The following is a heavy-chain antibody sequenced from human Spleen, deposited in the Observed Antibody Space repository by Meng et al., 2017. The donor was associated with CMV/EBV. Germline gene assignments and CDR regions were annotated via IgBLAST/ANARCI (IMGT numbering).Heavy chain of an antibody. CDR2: ISAYNGNT. Sequence: QFQLLRSGVEVKRPGASVKVSCKASGYTFTGYYMHWVRQAPGQGLEWMGWISAYNGNTNYAQKLQGRVTMTTDTSTSTAYMELRSLRSDDTAVYYCARWGMTTVTNGDYWGQGTLVTVSS. D-gene: IGHD4-17*01. CDR1: GYTFTGYY. CDR3: ARWGMTTVTNGDY. J-gene: IGHJ4*02. V-gene: IGHV1-18*04.